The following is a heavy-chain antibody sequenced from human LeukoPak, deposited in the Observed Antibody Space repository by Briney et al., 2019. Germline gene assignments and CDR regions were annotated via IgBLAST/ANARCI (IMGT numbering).Heavy chain of an antibody. V-gene: IGHV4-4*02. Sequence: SETLSLTCSVSIGSISSSKWWSWVRQPPGKGLEWIGSIYYSGSTYYNPSLKSRVTISVDTSKNQFSLKLSSVTAADTAVYYCARALFTPTGDFDYWGQGTLVTVSP. J-gene: IGHJ4*02. D-gene: IGHD1-14*01. CDR1: IGSISSSKW. CDR3: ARALFTPTGDFDY. CDR2: IYYSGST.